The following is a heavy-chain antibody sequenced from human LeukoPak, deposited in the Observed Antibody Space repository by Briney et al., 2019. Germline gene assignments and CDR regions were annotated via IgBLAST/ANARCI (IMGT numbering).Heavy chain of an antibody. CDR2: INPSGGST. CDR3: ASVYKHGMDV. V-gene: IGHV1-46*01. CDR1: GYTFTSYY. D-gene: IGHD5-24*01. J-gene: IGHJ6*02. Sequence: ASVKVSCKASGYTFTSYYMHWVRQAPGQGLECMAIINPSGGSTSHAQKFQGRVTMTRDTSASTVYMELSSLRSEDTAVYYCASVYKHGMDVWGQGTTVTVSS.